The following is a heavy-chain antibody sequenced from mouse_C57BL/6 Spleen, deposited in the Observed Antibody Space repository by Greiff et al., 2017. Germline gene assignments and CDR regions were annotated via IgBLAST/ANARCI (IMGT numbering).Heavy chain of an antibody. CDR3: TTRSSWFAY. CDR2: IDPENGDT. J-gene: IGHJ3*01. V-gene: IGHV14-4*01. CDR1: GFNIKDDY. Sequence: EVQRVESGAELVRPGASVKLSCTASGFNIKDDYMHWVKQRPEQGLEWIGWIDPENGDTEYASKFQGKATITADTSSNTAYLQLSSLTSEDTAVYYCTTRSSWFAYWGQGTLVTVSA.